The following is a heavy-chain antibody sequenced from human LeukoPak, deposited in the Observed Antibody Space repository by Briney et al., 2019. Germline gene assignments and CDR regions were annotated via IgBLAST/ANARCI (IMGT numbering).Heavy chain of an antibody. Sequence: PGWSLRLSRAASRFTFSSYAMHWVRQAPGKGLEWVAFIRYDGSNKYYADSVKGRFTISRDNSKNTLYLQMNSLRAEDTAVYYCAKDIIVGASRPYYFDYWGQGTLVTVSS. J-gene: IGHJ4*02. V-gene: IGHV3-30*02. D-gene: IGHD1-26*01. CDR2: IRYDGSNK. CDR1: RFTFSSYA. CDR3: AKDIIVGASRPYYFDY.